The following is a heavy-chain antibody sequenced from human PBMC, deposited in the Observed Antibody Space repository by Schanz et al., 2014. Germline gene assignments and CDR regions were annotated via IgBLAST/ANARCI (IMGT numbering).Heavy chain of an antibody. CDR2: VSASGGGP. D-gene: IGHD3-3*01. CDR1: GFTFRNYG. CDR3: ARFLARYQYYGVDV. V-gene: IGHV3-23*04. Sequence: EVQLVESGGGLVQPGGSLRLSCAASGFTFRNYGMSWVRQAPGQGLEWVSLVSASGGGPFYADSVKGRFTISRDNSKNTLYLRMNSLRAEDTAVYYCARFLARYQYYGVDVWGQGTTVIVSS. J-gene: IGHJ6*02.